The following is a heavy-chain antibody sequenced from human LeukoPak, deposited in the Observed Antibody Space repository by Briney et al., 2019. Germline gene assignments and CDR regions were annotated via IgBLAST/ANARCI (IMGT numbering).Heavy chain of an antibody. Sequence: SETLSLTCTVSGGSISSYYWSWIRQPPGKGQEWIGYIYYSGSTNYNPFLKSRVTISVDTSKNQFSLKLSSVTAADTAVYYCARWGPYCSSTSCYEQGGYYFDYWGQGILVTVSS. D-gene: IGHD2-2*01. CDR3: ARWGPYCSSTSCYEQGGYYFDY. CDR2: IYYSGST. J-gene: IGHJ4*02. CDR1: GGSISSYY. V-gene: IGHV4-59*01.